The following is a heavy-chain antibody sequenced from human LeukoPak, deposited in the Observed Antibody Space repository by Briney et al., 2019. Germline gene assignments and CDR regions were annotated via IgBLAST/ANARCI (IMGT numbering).Heavy chain of an antibody. J-gene: IGHJ4*02. D-gene: IGHD6-19*01. V-gene: IGHV3-64*02. Sequence: GGSLRLSCAASGFTFRDYAMYWVRQAPGKGLGYVSVISTDGSRIYYADSVKGRFTISRDNSKNTLYLQMGSLRAEDMAVYYCTRGVAISTSGWYDTFDYWGQGALVTVSS. CDR1: GFTFRDYA. CDR2: ISTDGSRI. CDR3: TRGVAISTSGWYDTFDY.